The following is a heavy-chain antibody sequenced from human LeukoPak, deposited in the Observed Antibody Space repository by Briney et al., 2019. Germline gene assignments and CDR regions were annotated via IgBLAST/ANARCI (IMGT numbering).Heavy chain of an antibody. V-gene: IGHV4-39*07. CDR2: IYYSGST. CDR1: GGSISSSSYY. Sequence: SETLSLTCTVSGGSISSSSYYWGWIRQPPGKGLEWIGSIYYSGSTYYNPSLKSRVTMSVDTSKNQFSLKLSSVTAADTAVYYCARVSSWYEFYFDYWGQGTLVTVSS. CDR3: ARVSSWYEFYFDY. D-gene: IGHD6-13*01. J-gene: IGHJ4*02.